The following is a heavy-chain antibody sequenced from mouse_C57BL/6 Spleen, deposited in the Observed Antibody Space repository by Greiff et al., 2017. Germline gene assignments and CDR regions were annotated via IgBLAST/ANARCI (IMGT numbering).Heavy chain of an antibody. D-gene: IGHD1-1*01. CDR2: IDPSDSET. J-gene: IGHJ4*01. Sequence: QVQLQQSGAELVRPGSSVKLSCKASGYTFTSYWMHWVKQRPIQGLEWIGNIDPSDSETHYNQKFKDKATLTVDKSSSTAYMQLSSLTSEDSAVYYCARRGVAGTAMDYWGQGTSVTVSS. CDR1: GYTFTSYW. V-gene: IGHV1-52*01. CDR3: ARRGVAGTAMDY.